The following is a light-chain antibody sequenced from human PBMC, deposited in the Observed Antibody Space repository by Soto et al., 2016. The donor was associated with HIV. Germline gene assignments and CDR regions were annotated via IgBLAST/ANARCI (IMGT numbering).Light chain of an antibody. J-gene: IGKJ3*01. V-gene: IGKV1-16*02. CDR3: QQYASPFFY. CDR2: AAS. Sequence: DIQMTQPPSSLSASVGDRVTITCRASQDISNFLAWFQQKPGKAPKSLIYAASRLQSGVPSKFSASGSGTHFTLTISGLHREDIGTYYCQQYASPFFYFGPGPYWISN. CDR1: QDISNF.